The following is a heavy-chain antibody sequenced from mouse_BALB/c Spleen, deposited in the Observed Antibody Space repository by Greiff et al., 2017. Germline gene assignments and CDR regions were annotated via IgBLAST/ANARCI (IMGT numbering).Heavy chain of an antibody. CDR1: GFTFSSYG. CDR2: ISSGGSYT. J-gene: IGHJ2*01. V-gene: IGHV5-6*01. CDR3: ARATMVIPYYFDY. Sequence: EVKLVESGGDLVKPGGSLKLSCAASGFTFSSYGMSWVRQTPDKRLEWVATISSGGSYTYYPDSVKGRFTISRDNAKNTLYLQMSSLKSEDTAMYSCARATMVIPYYFDYWGQGTTLTVSS. D-gene: IGHD2-1*01.